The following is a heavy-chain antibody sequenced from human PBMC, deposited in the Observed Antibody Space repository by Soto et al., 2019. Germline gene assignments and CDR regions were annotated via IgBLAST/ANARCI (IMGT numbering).Heavy chain of an antibody. CDR1: GDTFSSYA. CDR2: IIPIFGTA. D-gene: IGHD3-10*01. V-gene: IGHV1-69*12. J-gene: IGHJ4*02. CDR3: ARLMVRGVHPRFDY. Sequence: QVQLVQSGAEVKKPGSSVKVSCKASGDTFSSYAISWVRQAPGQGLEWMGGIIPIFGTANYAQKFQGRVTITADESTSTAYMELSSLRSEDTAVYYCARLMVRGVHPRFDYWGQGTLVTVSS.